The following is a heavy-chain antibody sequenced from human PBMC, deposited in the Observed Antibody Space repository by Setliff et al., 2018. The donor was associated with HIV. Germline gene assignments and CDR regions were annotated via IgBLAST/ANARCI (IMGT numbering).Heavy chain of an antibody. CDR3: TTGGGGAD. Sequence: ASVKVSCKASGYTFSRYAMHWVRQAPGQRLEWMGWINAGNGNTKYSQKFQGRVSIARDTSASTAYMELSSLRSEDTAVYYCTTGGGGADWGQGTLVTVSS. CDR2: INAGNGNT. D-gene: IGHD3-16*01. V-gene: IGHV1-3*01. CDR1: GYTFSRYA. J-gene: IGHJ4*02.